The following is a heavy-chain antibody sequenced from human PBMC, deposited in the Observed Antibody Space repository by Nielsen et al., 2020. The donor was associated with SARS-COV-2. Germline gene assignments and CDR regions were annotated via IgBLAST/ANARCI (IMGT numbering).Heavy chain of an antibody. J-gene: IGHJ4*02. CDR3: AKAPNPLAAAGYYYFDY. Sequence: SLKISCAASGFTFDDYAMHWVRQAPGKGLEWVSGISWNSGSIGYADSVKGRFTISRDNAKNSLYLQMNSLRAEDTALYYCAKAPNPLAAAGYYYFDYWGQGTLATVSS. CDR2: ISWNSGSI. D-gene: IGHD6-13*01. V-gene: IGHV3-9*01. CDR1: GFTFDDYA.